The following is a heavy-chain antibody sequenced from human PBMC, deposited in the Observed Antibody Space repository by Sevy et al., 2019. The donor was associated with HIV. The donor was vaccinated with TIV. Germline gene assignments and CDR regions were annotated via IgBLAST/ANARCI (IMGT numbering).Heavy chain of an antibody. J-gene: IGHJ6*02. V-gene: IGHV3-7*01. D-gene: IGHD5-18*01. CDR2: IKEGGSEK. Sequence: GGSLRLSCAASGFTLNTYWMNWVRQAPGKGLEWVANIKEGGSEKYYRDSVRGRFTLSRANAKNSLSLQMNNVRAEDTAVYYGAGGGPLVDAARSPWGMDVWGRGTTVTVSS. CDR3: AGGGPLVDAARSPWGMDV. CDR1: GFTLNTYW.